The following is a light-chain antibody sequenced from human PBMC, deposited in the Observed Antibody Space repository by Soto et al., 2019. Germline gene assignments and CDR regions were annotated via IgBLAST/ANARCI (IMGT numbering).Light chain of an antibody. CDR1: QSVSSN. CDR2: GAS. V-gene: IGKV3-15*01. CDR3: QQYNNWPQT. J-gene: IGKJ1*01. Sequence: EIVMTQSPATLSVSPGERATLSCRASQSVSSNLAWYQQQVGQAPRLLIYGASTRATGIPAKFSGSGSGTEFTLTISILQSEDFAVYYCQQYNNWPQTFGQGTKVDIK.